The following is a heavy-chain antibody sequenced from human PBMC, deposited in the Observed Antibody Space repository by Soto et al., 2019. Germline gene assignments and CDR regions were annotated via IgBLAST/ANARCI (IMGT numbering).Heavy chain of an antibody. CDR2: INPNSGGT. D-gene: IGHD3-22*01. J-gene: IGHJ5*02. V-gene: IGHV1-2*02. CDR3: ARDGRDDSSGYYGKGGNCFDP. CDR1: GYTFTGYY. Sequence: GASVKVSCKASGYTFTGYYMHWVRQAPGQGLEWMGWINPNSGGTNYAQKFQGRVTMTRDTSISTAYMEPSRLRSDDTAVYYCARDGRDDSSGYYGKGGNCFDPWGQGTLVTVSS.